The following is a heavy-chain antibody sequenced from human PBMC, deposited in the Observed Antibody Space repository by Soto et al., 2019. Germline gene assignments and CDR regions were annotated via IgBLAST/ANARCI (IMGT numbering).Heavy chain of an antibody. CDR1: GLTLSTGW. CDR3: TSGAAF. Sequence: EVQLVESGGGLVQPGGSLRISCAAPGLTLSTGWMHWVRQTPGKGLVWVSRISSDGRTTNYADSVGGRFTVSWDNARNTLYLQMRSLRVEDTAVYYCTSGAAFRGQGILVTVSS. V-gene: IGHV3-74*01. CDR2: ISSDGRTT. J-gene: IGHJ4*02. D-gene: IGHD6-25*01.